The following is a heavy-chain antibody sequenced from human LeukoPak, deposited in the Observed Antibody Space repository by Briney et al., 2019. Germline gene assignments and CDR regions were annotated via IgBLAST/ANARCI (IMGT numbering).Heavy chain of an antibody. CDR3: ARDSHFWSGYAFDI. CDR1: GGSISSGGYY. V-gene: IGHV4-31*03. CDR2: IYYSGST. D-gene: IGHD3-3*02. Sequence: SQTLSLTCTVSGGSISSGGYYWSWIRQHPGKGLEWIGYIYYSGSTYYNPSLKSRVTTSVDTSKNQFSLKLSSVTAADTAVYYCARDSHFWSGYAFDIWGQGTMVTVSS. J-gene: IGHJ3*02.